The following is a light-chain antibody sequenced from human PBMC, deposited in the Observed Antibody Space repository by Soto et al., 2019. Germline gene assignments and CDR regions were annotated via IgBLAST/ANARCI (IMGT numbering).Light chain of an antibody. CDR2: EVN. J-gene: IGLJ1*01. CDR3: NSYTVWIYV. Sequence: QSALTQPPSASGSPGQSVTISCTGTSSDVGGYNYVSWYQHHPGKAPKLMIFEVNKRPSGVPDRFSGSKFGNTASLTVSGLQAEDEADYYCNSYTVWIYVFGTGTKVTVL. V-gene: IGLV2-8*01. CDR1: SSDVGGYNY.